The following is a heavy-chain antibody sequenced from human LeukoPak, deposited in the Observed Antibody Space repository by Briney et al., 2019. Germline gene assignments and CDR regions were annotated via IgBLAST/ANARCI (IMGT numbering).Heavy chain of an antibody. Sequence: PGRSLRLSCAASGFTFSSYAMHWVRQAPGKGLEWVAVISYDGSNKYYADSVKGRFTISRGNSKNTLYLQMNSLRAEDTAVYYCARVAPEWELLGYFDYWGQGTLVTVSS. CDR3: ARVAPEWELLGYFDY. D-gene: IGHD1-26*01. J-gene: IGHJ4*02. CDR2: ISYDGSNK. V-gene: IGHV3-30-3*01. CDR1: GFTFSSYA.